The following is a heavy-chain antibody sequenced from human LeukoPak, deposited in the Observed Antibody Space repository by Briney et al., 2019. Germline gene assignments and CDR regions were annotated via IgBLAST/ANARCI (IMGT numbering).Heavy chain of an antibody. V-gene: IGHV3-30*18. D-gene: IGHD3-10*01. J-gene: IGHJ4*02. Sequence: GRSLRLSCAASGLTLSSYGMHWVRQAPGKGLEWVAVISHDGSNKYYADSVKGRFTISRDNAKNTLYLQMDSLSVEDTAVYYCAKLRGYYGSGQQITLDYWGQGTLVTVSS. CDR2: ISHDGSNK. CDR1: GLTLSSYG. CDR3: AKLRGYYGSGQQITLDY.